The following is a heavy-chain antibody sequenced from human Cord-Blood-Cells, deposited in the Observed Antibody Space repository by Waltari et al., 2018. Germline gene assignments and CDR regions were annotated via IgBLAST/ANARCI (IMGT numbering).Heavy chain of an antibody. V-gene: IGHV1-69*04. CDR2: IIPILGIA. CDR1: GGTPSSYA. D-gene: IGHD5-12*01. Sequence: QVQLVQSGAEVKKPGSSVKVSCKAPGGTPSSYAISWVRQAPGQGLEWMGGIIPILGIANYAQKFQGRVTITADESTSTAYMELSSLRSEDTAVYYCAREMATITAFDIWGQGTMVTVSS. J-gene: IGHJ3*02. CDR3: AREMATITAFDI.